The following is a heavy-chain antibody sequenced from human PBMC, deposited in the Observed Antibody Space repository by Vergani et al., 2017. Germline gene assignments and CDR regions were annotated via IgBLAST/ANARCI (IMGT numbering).Heavy chain of an antibody. Sequence: EVQLVESGGVVVQPGGSLRLSCAASGFTFDDYTMHWVRQAPGKGLGGVSLISWDGGSTYYADSVKGRFTISRDNSKNSLYLQMNSLRTEDTALYYCARGRYYSDWFDPWGQGTLVTVSS. D-gene: IGHD3-10*01. CDR3: ARGRYYSDWFDP. J-gene: IGHJ5*02. V-gene: IGHV3-43*01. CDR2: ISWDGGST. CDR1: GFTFDDYT.